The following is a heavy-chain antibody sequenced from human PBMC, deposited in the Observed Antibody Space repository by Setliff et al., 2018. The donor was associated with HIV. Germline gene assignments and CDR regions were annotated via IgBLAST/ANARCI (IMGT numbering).Heavy chain of an antibody. CDR3: ARHVGDTFDI. Sequence: LGESLKISCKGSGYSFTNNWIGWVRQMPGKGLEWMGITHPEDSDTRYNPSFQGQVTMSTNKSISTAYLQWNSLKASDTAMYYCARHVGDTFDIWGQGTMVTVSS. CDR1: GYSFTNNW. V-gene: IGHV5-51*01. J-gene: IGHJ3*02. CDR2: THPEDSDT. D-gene: IGHD3-16*01.